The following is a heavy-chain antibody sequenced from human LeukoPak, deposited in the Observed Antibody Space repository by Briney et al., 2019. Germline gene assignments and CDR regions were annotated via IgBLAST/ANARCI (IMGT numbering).Heavy chain of an antibody. CDR2: IHTSGST. CDR1: GGSFSGYS. V-gene: IGHV4-4*07. J-gene: IGHJ4*02. CDR3: ARDRYYYDSSGPYYFDY. Sequence: SETLSLTCAVYGGSFSGYSWSWIRQPAGKGLEWIGRIHTSGSTNYNPSLKSRVTMSVDMTRNQFSLTLSSVTAADTAVYYCARDRYYYDSSGPYYFDYWGQGTLVTVSS. D-gene: IGHD3-22*01.